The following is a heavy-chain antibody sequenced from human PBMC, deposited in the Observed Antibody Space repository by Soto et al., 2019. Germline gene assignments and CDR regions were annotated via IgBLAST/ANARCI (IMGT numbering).Heavy chain of an antibody. J-gene: IGHJ4*02. Sequence: GGSLRLSCAASGFTFSSDAISWVRQAPGKGLEWVSLIRGSGDFTEYAGSVKGRFTISRDNSKNTLSLQMNSLRADDTAVYYCAKGRETTSIFDNWGQGTLVTVSS. CDR2: IRGSGDFT. V-gene: IGHV3-23*01. CDR3: AKGRETTSIFDN. D-gene: IGHD4-17*01. CDR1: GFTFSSDA.